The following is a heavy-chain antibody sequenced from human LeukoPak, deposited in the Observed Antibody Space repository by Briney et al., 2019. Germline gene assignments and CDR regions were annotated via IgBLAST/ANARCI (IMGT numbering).Heavy chain of an antibody. CDR1: GFTFSSYG. V-gene: IGHV3-48*01. CDR3: ARDLAWGAFDY. CDR2: ISSSTTII. D-gene: IGHD7-27*01. J-gene: IGHJ4*02. Sequence: GGSLRLSCAASGFTFSSYGMNWVRQAPGKGLEWVSYISSSTTIIYYASSVKGRFTISRDNAKNSLYLQMNSLRVEDTAVYYCARDLAWGAFDYWGQGILVAVSS.